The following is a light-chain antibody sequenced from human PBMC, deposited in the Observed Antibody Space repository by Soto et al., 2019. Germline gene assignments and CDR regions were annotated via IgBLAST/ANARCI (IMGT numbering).Light chain of an antibody. Sequence: DIQMTQSPSSVSASVGDRVTITRRASQGISSWLAWYQQKPGKAPKLLIYGASNLKSGVPPRFSGSGSGTDFTLTISSLQPEDFATYYCQQAYSLPFTFGPGTKVDIK. CDR1: QGISSW. V-gene: IGKV1-12*02. J-gene: IGKJ3*01. CDR2: GAS. CDR3: QQAYSLPFT.